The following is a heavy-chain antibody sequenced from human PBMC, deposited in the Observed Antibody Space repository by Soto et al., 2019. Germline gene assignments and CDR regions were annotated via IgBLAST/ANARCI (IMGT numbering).Heavy chain of an antibody. CDR2: INHSGST. J-gene: IGHJ4*02. D-gene: IGHD3-22*01. CDR1: GGSFSGYY. CDR3: AREDHSGYTFDY. V-gene: IGHV4-34*01. Sequence: SETLSLTCAVYGGSFSGYYWSWIRQPPGKGLEWIGEINHSGSTNYNPSLKSRVTISVDTSKNQFSLKLSSVTAADTAVYYCAREDHSGYTFDYWGQGTLVTVSS.